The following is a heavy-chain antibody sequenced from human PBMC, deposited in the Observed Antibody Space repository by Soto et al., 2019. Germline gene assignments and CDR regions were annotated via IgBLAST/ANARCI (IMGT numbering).Heavy chain of an antibody. CDR1: GYTFTGYY. J-gene: IGHJ5*02. Sequence: ASVKVSCKASGYTFTGYYMHWVRRAPGQGLEWMGWINPNSGGTNYAQKFQGWVTMTRDTSISTAYMELSRLRSDDTAVYYCARGGDSSRWMWARHTNRYNWFDHWGQGTLVTVSS. CDR3: ARGGDSSRWMWARHTNRYNWFDH. D-gene: IGHD6-19*01. CDR2: INPNSGGT. V-gene: IGHV1-2*04.